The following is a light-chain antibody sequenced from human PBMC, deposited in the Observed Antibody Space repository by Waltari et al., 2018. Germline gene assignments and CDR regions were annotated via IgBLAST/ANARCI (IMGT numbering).Light chain of an antibody. CDR3: QQYHESPPIT. J-gene: IGKJ3*01. V-gene: IGKV3-15*01. CDR2: GAS. CDR1: QSISSQ. Sequence: EIVMTQSPATLSVSPGERATLSCRASQSISSQLAWYQQKPGQAPRLLIYGASTRATGIPARFSCIGSGTEFTLTISSLQSEDFAVYFCQQYHESPPITFGPGTKVDIK.